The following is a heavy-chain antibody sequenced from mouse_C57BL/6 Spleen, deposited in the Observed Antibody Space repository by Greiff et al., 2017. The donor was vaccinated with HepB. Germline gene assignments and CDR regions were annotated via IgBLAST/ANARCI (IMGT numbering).Heavy chain of an antibody. CDR2: IDPETGGT. D-gene: IGHD1-1*01. CDR1: GYTFTDYE. J-gene: IGHJ2*01. Sequence: VQLQQSGAELVRPGASVTLSCKASGYTFTDYEMHWVKQTPVHGLEWIGAIDPETGGTAYNQKFKGKAILTADKSSSTAYMELRSLTSADSAVYSCTRQIHYYGSSPYYFDYWGQGTTLTVSS. V-gene: IGHV1-15*01. CDR3: TRQIHYYGSSPYYFDY.